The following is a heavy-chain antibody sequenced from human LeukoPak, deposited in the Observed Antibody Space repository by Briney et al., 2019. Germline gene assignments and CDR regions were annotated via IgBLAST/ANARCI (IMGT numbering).Heavy chain of an antibody. Sequence: GASVKVSCKASGGTFSSYAISWVRQAPGQGLEWMGGIIPIFGTANYAQKFQGRVTITTDESTSTAYMELSSLRSEDTAEYYCAIGGSYYLPPFDYWGQGTLVTVSS. D-gene: IGHD1-26*01. V-gene: IGHV1-69*05. CDR1: GGTFSSYA. CDR3: AIGGSYYLPPFDY. J-gene: IGHJ4*02. CDR2: IIPIFGTA.